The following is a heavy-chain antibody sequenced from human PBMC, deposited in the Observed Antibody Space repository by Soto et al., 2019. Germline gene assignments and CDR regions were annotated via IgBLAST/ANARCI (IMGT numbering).Heavy chain of an antibody. V-gene: IGHV3-74*01. CDR2: INGDETTT. CDR3: ARGGSFSYHWYFDL. J-gene: IGHJ2*01. D-gene: IGHD1-26*01. CDR1: GFTSSRYW. Sequence: TGGSLRLSCAASGFTSSRYWMYWVRQAPGKGLVWVSRINGDETTTTYADSVKGRFTISRDYAKNTVYLQMNSLRVEDTAVYYCARGGSFSYHWYFDLWGRGTLVTVSS.